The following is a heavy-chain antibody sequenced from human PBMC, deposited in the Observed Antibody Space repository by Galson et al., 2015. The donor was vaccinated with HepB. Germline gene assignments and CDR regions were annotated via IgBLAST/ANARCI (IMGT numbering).Heavy chain of an antibody. CDR2: IYSGGST. D-gene: IGHD3-10*01. CDR1: GFTVSSTY. Sequence: SLRLSCAASGFTVSSTYMSWVRQAPGKGLEWVSVIYSGGSTYYADSVKGRFTISRDNSKNTLYLQMNSLRAEDTAVYYCARDGWFGELRTYYYYGMDVWGQGTTVTVSS. CDR3: ARDGWFGELRTYYYYGMDV. V-gene: IGHV3-66*01. J-gene: IGHJ6*02.